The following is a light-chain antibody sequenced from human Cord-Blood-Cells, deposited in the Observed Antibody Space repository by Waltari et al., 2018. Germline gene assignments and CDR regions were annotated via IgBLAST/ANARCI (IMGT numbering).Light chain of an antibody. Sequence: QSALTQPASVSGSPGQSILLSCTGTSSDVGRYNLVSWYQQPPGKAPKLMIYEGSKRPSGVSNRFSGSKSGNTASLTISGLQAEDEADYYCCSYAGSSTFWVFGGGTKLTVL. V-gene: IGLV2-23*03. CDR1: SSDVGRYNL. CDR2: EGS. CDR3: CSYAGSSTFWV. J-gene: IGLJ3*02.